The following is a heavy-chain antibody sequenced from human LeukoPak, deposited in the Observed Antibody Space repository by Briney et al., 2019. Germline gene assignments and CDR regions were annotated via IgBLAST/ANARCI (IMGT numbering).Heavy chain of an antibody. CDR2: IRSKANSYAT. CDR3: LLSNLHYYHYYMDV. V-gene: IGHV3-73*01. Sequence: PGGSLKLSCAASGFTFSGSAMHWVRQASGKGLEWVGRIRSKANSYATAYAASVKGRFTISRDDSKNTAYLQMNSLKTEDTAVYYCLLSNLHYYHYYMDVWGKGTPVTVSS. CDR1: GFTFSGSA. J-gene: IGHJ6*03.